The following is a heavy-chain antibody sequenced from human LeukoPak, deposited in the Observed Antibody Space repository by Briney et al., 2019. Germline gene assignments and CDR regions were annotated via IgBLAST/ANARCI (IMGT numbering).Heavy chain of an antibody. CDR3: ARARSSGFLFGPAYNWFDP. J-gene: IGHJ5*02. V-gene: IGHV4-59*01. Sequence: TPSETLSLTCTVSGGSISSYYWSWIRQPPGKGLEWIGNIYYSGSTNYNPSLKSRVTISVDTSKNQFSLKLSSLTAADTAVYYCARARSSGFLFGPAYNWFDPWGQGTLVTVSS. CDR1: GGSISSYY. CDR2: IYYSGST. D-gene: IGHD6-19*01.